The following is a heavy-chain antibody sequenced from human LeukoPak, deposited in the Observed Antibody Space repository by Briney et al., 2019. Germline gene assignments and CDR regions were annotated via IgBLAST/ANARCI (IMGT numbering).Heavy chain of an antibody. Sequence: SQTLSLTCTVSGGSVSTGSYYWSWIRQPAGRGLEWIGHIHTSGTMNYNASLKSRVRISVETSKNQFSLRLSSVTAADTAVYFCARGILRDYYDSSGFYHRGGVGYWGQGTLVTVSS. CDR1: GGSVSTGSYY. V-gene: IGHV4-61*09. J-gene: IGHJ4*02. CDR2: IHTSGTM. CDR3: ARGILRDYYDSSGFYHRGGVGY. D-gene: IGHD3-22*01.